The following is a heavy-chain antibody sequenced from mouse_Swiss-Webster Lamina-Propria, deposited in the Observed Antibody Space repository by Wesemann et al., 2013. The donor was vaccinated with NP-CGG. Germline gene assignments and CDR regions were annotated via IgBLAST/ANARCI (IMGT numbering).Heavy chain of an antibody. V-gene: IGHV1S135*01. D-gene: IGHD1-1*01. Sequence: GASVKVSCKASGYAFTSYNMYWVKQSHGKSLEWIGYIDPYNGGTSYNQKFKGKATLTVDKSSSTAYMHLNSLTSEDSAVYYCARQTVVATDAMDYWGQGTSVTVSS. J-gene: IGHJ4*01. CDR3: ARQTVVATDAMDY. CDR1: GYAFTSYN. CDR2: IDPYNGGT.